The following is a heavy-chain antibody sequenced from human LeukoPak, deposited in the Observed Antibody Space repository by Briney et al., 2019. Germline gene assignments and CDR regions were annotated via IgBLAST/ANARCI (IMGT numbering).Heavy chain of an antibody. Sequence: GGSLRLSCAASGFTFSTYGMHWVRQAPGKGLEWVANIKQDGSEKYYVDSVKGRFTISRDNAKNSLYLQMNSLRAEDTAVYYCARRNWQLVRLWYNWFDPWGQGTLVIVSS. J-gene: IGHJ5*02. CDR1: GFTFSTYG. CDR2: IKQDGSEK. V-gene: IGHV3-7*01. D-gene: IGHD6-6*01. CDR3: ARRNWQLVRLWYNWFDP.